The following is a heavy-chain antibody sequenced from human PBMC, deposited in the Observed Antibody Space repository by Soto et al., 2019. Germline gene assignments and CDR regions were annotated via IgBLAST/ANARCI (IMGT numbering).Heavy chain of an antibody. D-gene: IGHD6-13*01. CDR1: GYTFITYG. CDR3: ARDEQQLVRGLDY. CDR2: INAYTGKT. J-gene: IGHJ4*02. V-gene: IGHV1-18*01. Sequence: KLVQSGGEVKKPGASVQVSCKASGYTFITYGISWVRQAPGQGLEWVGWINAYTGKTKLAQKVQGRVTLTTDRSTSTAYLELRRLRSDDTAVYYCARDEQQLVRGLDYWGQGTRVSVSS.